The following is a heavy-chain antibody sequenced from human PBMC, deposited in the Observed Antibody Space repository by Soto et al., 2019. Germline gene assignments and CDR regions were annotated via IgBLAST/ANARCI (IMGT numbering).Heavy chain of an antibody. CDR2: ISWNGASI. Sequence: EVQLVESGGGLVQPGRSLRLSCAASGFTFDDYAIHWVRQAPGRGLEWVAGISWNGASIGYADSVKGRFTISRDNAKNSLHLQMNILRSDDTALYYCANLPLYGSGFDSWGQGTLVTVSS. J-gene: IGHJ4*02. CDR1: GFTFDDYA. CDR3: ANLPLYGSGFDS. V-gene: IGHV3-9*01. D-gene: IGHD3-10*01.